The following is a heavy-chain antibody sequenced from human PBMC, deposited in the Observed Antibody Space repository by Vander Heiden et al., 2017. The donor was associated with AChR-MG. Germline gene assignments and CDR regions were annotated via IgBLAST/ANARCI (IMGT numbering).Heavy chain of an antibody. CDR1: GFSLSTSGMC. J-gene: IGHJ4*02. V-gene: IGHV2-70*01. Sequence: QVTLTESGPSLVTPTQTLTLTCTFSGFSLSTSGMCVSWIRQPPGKALEWLALIDWDDDKYYSTTLKTRLTISNDTYKDQVVLTMTNMDPVDTATYYCARMDRGSGGWFFDYWVQGTLVTVSS. CDR3: ARMDRGSGGWFFDY. D-gene: IGHD6-19*01. CDR2: IDWDDDK.